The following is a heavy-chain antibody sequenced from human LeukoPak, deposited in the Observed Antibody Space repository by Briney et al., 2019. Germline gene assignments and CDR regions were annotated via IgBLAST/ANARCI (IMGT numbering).Heavy chain of an antibody. CDR1: GYTFTGYY. V-gene: IGHV1-2*06. CDR3: AREYCSGGSCYLHYFDY. CDR2: INPNSGGT. D-gene: IGHD2-15*01. J-gene: IGHJ4*02. Sequence: ASVKVSCKASGYTFTGYYMHWVRQAPGQGLEWMGRINPNSGGTNYAQKFQGRVTMTRDTSISTAYMELSRLRSDDTAVYYCAREYCSGGSCYLHYFDYWGQGTLVTVSS.